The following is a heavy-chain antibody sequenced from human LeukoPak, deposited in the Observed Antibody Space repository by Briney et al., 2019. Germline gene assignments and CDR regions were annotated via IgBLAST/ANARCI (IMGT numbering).Heavy chain of an antibody. V-gene: IGHV3-7*03. CDR3: ARGGLYGDYYFDY. Sequence: GGSLRLSCAASGFTFTSYSMTWVRQAPGKGLEWVANTKDDGSERYYVDSVKGRFTISRDNFKNSLFLQMDSLRAEDTAVYYCARGGLYGDYYFDYWGQGTLVTVTS. CDR2: TKDDGSER. J-gene: IGHJ4*02. D-gene: IGHD2-21*02. CDR1: GFTFTSYS.